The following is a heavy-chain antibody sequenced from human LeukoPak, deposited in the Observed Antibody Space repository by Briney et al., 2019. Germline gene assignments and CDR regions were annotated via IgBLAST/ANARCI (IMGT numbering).Heavy chain of an antibody. J-gene: IGHJ1*01. D-gene: IGHD6-19*01. CDR3: AKDSSDSSGWILGAEYFQH. V-gene: IGHV3-23*01. Sequence: GGSLRLSCEGSAFIFSGHWMNWVRQTPGKGLEWVSAISGSGGSTYYADSVKGRFTISRDNSKNTLYLQMNSLRAEDTAVYYCAKDSSDSSGWILGAEYFQHWGQGTLVTVSS. CDR2: ISGSGGST. CDR1: AFIFSGHW.